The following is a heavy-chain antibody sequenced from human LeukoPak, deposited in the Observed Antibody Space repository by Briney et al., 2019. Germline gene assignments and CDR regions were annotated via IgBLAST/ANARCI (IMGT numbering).Heavy chain of an antibody. CDR1: GYTFTGYY. Sequence: ASVKVSCKASGYTFTGYYMHWVRQAPGQGLEWMGWINPNSGGTNYAQKFQGRVTMTRDTSIRTAYMELSRLRSDDTAVYYCARVEVVATIPFDYWGQGTLVTVSS. V-gene: IGHV1-2*02. CDR2: INPNSGGT. CDR3: ARVEVVATIPFDY. D-gene: IGHD5-12*01. J-gene: IGHJ4*02.